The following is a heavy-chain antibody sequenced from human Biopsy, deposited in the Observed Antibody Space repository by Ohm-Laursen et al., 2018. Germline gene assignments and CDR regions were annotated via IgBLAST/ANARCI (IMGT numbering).Heavy chain of an antibody. CDR1: GYTFTEYY. V-gene: IGHV1-46*01. CDR3: AKNYDPLYYDTSGLFDY. CDR2: INPRSGNT. D-gene: IGHD3-22*01. Sequence: VSSVKVSCKASGYTFTEYYINWVRQAPGQGLEWMGIINPRSGNTGYSQKFQVRVTMTTDTSTSTVYMELSSLSSEDTAVYYCAKNYDPLYYDTSGLFDYRGQGTLVTVSS. J-gene: IGHJ4*02.